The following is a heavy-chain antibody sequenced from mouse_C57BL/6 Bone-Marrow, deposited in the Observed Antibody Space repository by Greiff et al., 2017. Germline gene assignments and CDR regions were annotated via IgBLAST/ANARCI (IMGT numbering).Heavy chain of an antibody. CDR2: IYPGSGST. D-gene: IGHD4-1*01. CDR1: GYTFTSYW. V-gene: IGHV1-55*01. Sequence: QVQLQQPGAELVKPGASVKMSCKASGYTFTSYWITWVKQRPGQGLEWIGDIYPGSGSTNYNEKFKSKATLTVDTSSSTAYMQLSSLTSEDSAVYYCARMGLLVLDYAMDYGDQGTSVTVTS. J-gene: IGHJ4*01. CDR3: ARMGLLVLDYAMDY.